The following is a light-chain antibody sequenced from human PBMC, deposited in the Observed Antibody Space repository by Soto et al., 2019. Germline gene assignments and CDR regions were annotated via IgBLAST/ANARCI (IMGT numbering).Light chain of an antibody. J-gene: IGKJ2*02. CDR3: QQYNEWPSRT. CDR2: GAS. CDR1: QSVSTN. V-gene: IGKV3-15*01. Sequence: IVLTQSPGALSVSPGERATLSCRASQSVSTNLAWYQQKPGQPPRLLIYGASTRATGITAMFSGGGSGSEFTLTISSMQSEDVAIYYCQQYNEWPSRTFGQGTKVEIK.